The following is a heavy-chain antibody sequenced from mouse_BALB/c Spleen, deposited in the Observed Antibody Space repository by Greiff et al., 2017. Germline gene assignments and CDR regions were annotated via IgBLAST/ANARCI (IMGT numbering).Heavy chain of an antibody. V-gene: IGHV5-6-5*01. Sequence: EVKLVESGGGLVKPGGSLKLSCAASGFTFSSYAMSWVRQTPEKRLEWVASISSGGSTYYPDSVKGRFTISRDNARNILYLQMSSLRSEDTAMYYCARGGAAPGYFDVWGAGTTVTVSS. J-gene: IGHJ1*01. CDR3: ARGGAAPGYFDV. CDR2: ISSGGST. CDR1: GFTFSSYA.